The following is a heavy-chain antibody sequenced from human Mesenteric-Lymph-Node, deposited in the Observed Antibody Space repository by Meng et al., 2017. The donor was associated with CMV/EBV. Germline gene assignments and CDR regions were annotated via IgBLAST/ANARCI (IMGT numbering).Heavy chain of an antibody. CDR2: IYYTGST. Sequence: GSLRLSCTVSGASVSSASHYWSWIRQSPGRGLEWIGYIYYTGSTNYNPSLKSRVTISADTSKNQFSLEVTSVTAADTAVYYCARYMKATVTTSTGGMDVWGQGTTVTVSS. D-gene: IGHD4-17*01. CDR1: GASVSSASHY. J-gene: IGHJ6*02. CDR3: ARYMKATVTTSTGGMDV. V-gene: IGHV4-61*01.